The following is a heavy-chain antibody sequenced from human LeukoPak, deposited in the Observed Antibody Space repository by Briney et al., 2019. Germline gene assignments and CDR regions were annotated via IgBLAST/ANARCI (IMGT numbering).Heavy chain of an antibody. CDR3: ARDRGWRSSGYYLYHFDY. D-gene: IGHD3-22*01. CDR1: GFTFSNFW. CDR2: IKHNGGEK. V-gene: IGHV3-7*01. J-gene: IGHJ4*02. Sequence: GESLRLSCTASGFTFSNFWMGWVRQAPGKGLEWVASIKHNGGEKYYVDSVKGRFTISRDNAKNSLYLEMSSLRVEDTAVYYCARDRGWRSSGYYLYHFDYWGQGTLVTFAS.